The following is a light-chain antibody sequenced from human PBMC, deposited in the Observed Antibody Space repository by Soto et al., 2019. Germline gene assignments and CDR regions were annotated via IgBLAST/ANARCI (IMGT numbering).Light chain of an antibody. CDR1: SSDVGGYNY. CDR3: SSYTSISTLV. Sequence: QSALTQPASVSGSPGQSITISCTGTSSDVGGYNYVSWYQQHPGKAPKLMIYDVSNRPSGVSNRFSGSKSGNTASLTISGLQAEYEAHYYFSSYTSISTLVFGGGTKVTVL. CDR2: DVS. J-gene: IGLJ2*01. V-gene: IGLV2-14*01.